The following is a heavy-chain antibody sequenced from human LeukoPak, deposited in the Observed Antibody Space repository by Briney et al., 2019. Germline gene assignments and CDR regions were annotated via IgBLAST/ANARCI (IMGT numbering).Heavy chain of an antibody. D-gene: IGHD1-1*01. J-gene: IGHJ6*02. CDR3: ARLPLDRYYYYGMDV. CDR1: GGSFSGYY. Sequence: SETLSLTCAVSGGSFSGYYWSWIRQPPGKGLEWVGEINHSGSTNYNPSLKSRVTISVDTSKNQFSLKLSSVTAVDTAVYYCARLPLDRYYYYGMDVWGQGTTVTVSS. CDR2: INHSGST. V-gene: IGHV4-34*01.